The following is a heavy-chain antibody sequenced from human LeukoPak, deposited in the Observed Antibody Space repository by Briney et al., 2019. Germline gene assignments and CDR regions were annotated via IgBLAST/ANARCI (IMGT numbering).Heavy chain of an antibody. V-gene: IGHV4-34*01. CDR1: GGSFSGYY. Sequence: SETLSLTCAVYGGSFSGYYWSWIRQPPGKGLEWIGEINHSGSTNYNPSLKSRVTISVDTSKNQFSLKLSSVTAADTAVYSCARGRGYPGPQYQPPTRRGCRFDPLGQGTLVTVSS. CDR2: INHSGST. CDR3: ARGRGYPGPQYQPPTRRGCRFDP. J-gene: IGHJ5*02. D-gene: IGHD2-2*01.